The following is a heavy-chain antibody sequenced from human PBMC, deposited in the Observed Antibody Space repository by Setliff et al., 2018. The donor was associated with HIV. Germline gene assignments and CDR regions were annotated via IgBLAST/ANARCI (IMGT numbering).Heavy chain of an antibody. CDR3: ARYVAYDEDDFDI. V-gene: IGHV4-39*07. CDR1: GGSIDSTSYY. D-gene: IGHD3-16*01. Sequence: SETLSLTCTVSGGSIDSTSYYWGWIRQPPGKGLEWIGSIYYSGTTYYNPSLKSRLTMSVDTSKNQFSLKLNSVTAADTAVYYCARYVAYDEDDFDIWGQGTMVTVSS. CDR2: IYYSGTT. J-gene: IGHJ3*02.